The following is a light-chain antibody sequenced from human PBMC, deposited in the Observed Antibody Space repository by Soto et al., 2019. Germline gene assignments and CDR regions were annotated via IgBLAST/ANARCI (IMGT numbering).Light chain of an antibody. Sequence: DIQMTQSPSSLSASVGDRVTITCRASQSISSYLNWYQQKPGKVPKVLIYGATSLQSGVPSRFSGSGSGTDFTLTISSLQSEDFAVYYCQQYDHWPPYTFGQGTKLEVK. CDR3: QQYDHWPPYT. CDR2: GAT. J-gene: IGKJ2*01. CDR1: QSISSY. V-gene: IGKV1-39*01.